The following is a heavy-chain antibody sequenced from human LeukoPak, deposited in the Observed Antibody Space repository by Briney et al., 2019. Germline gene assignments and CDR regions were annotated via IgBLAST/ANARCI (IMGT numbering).Heavy chain of an antibody. D-gene: IGHD6-19*01. V-gene: IGHV3-23*01. Sequence: GGSLRLSCAASGFAFNSYAMSWVRQAPGQGLEWVSAMSGSGGSTYYADSVKGRFTISRDNGKNTLYLQMNSLSAEDTTVYYCAEVAVAGPPDYWGQGTLVIVSS. CDR1: GFAFNSYA. CDR3: AEVAVAGPPDY. CDR2: MSGSGGST. J-gene: IGHJ4*02.